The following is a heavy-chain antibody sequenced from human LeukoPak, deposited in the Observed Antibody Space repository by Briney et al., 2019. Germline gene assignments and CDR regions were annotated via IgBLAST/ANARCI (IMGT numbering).Heavy chain of an antibody. Sequence: SVKVSCKASGGTFSSYAISWVRQAPGQGLEWMGGIIPIFGTANYAQKFQGRVTITADESTSTAYMELSSLRSEDTAVYYCASPRGYCSGGSCYYHFDYWGQGTLVTVSS. J-gene: IGHJ4*02. D-gene: IGHD2-15*01. CDR2: IIPIFGTA. CDR1: GGTFSSYA. CDR3: ASPRGYCSGGSCYYHFDY. V-gene: IGHV1-69*13.